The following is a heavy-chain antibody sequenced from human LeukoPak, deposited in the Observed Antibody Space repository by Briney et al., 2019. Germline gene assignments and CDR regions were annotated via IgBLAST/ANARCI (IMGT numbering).Heavy chain of an antibody. CDR2: ISSSSSYI. CDR1: GFTFSSYS. D-gene: IGHD6-19*01. Sequence: GGSLRLSCAASGFTFSSYSMNWVRQAPGKGLEWISSISSSSSYIYYADSVKGRFTISRDNAKNSLYLQMNSLRAEDTAVYYCARAPPVAGLSYYYGMDVWGQGTTVTVSS. J-gene: IGHJ6*02. V-gene: IGHV3-21*01. CDR3: ARAPPVAGLSYYYGMDV.